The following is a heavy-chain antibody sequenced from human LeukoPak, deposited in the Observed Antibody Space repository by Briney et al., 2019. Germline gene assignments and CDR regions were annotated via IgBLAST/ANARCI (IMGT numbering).Heavy chain of an antibody. CDR3: AKDDRYYYDSSGYSDY. V-gene: IGHV3-23*01. Sequence: GGSLRLSCAASGFTFSNYVMNWVRQAPGKGLEWVSAISGSGGSTYYADSVKGRFTISRDNSKNTLYLQMNSLRAEDTAVYYCAKDDRYYYDSSGYSDYWGQGTLVTVSS. J-gene: IGHJ4*02. CDR2: ISGSGGST. CDR1: GFTFSNYV. D-gene: IGHD3-22*01.